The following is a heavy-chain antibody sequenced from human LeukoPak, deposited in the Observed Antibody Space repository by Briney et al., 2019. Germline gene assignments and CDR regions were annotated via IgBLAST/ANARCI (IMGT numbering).Heavy chain of an antibody. D-gene: IGHD1-26*01. CDR1: GFTFHNYA. CDR3: VKVSGRGPRGPFDF. J-gene: IGHJ4*02. CDR2: ISGSGYST. Sequence: GSLRLSCAASGFTFHNYAMAWVRQAPGKGLEGVSGISGSGYSTYYADSVKGRFTISRDVSKNTLYMQMNSLRVEDTAGYYCVKVSGRGPRGPFDFWGQGTLVTVSS. V-gene: IGHV3-23*01.